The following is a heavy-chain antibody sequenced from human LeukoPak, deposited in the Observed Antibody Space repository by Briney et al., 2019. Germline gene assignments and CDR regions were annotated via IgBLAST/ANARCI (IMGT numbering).Heavy chain of an antibody. CDR2: ISAYNGNT. Sequence: ASVKVSCKASGYTFTSYGISWVGQAPGKGREGMGWISAYNGNTNYAQKLHGRVTMNTDTSTSTAYMELRSLRSDDTAVYYCARVAGYCGGDCDPDDYWGQGTLVTVSS. V-gene: IGHV1-18*01. CDR3: ARVAGYCGGDCDPDDY. J-gene: IGHJ4*02. D-gene: IGHD2-21*02. CDR1: GYTFTSYG.